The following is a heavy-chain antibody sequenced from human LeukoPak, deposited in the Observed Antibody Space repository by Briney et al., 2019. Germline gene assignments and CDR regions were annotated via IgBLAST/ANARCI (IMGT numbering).Heavy chain of an antibody. CDR1: GGSISSSSYY. J-gene: IGHJ5*02. CDR2: IYYSGST. Sequence: SETLSLTCTVSGGSISSSSYYWGWIRQPPGKGLEWIGSIYYSGSTFYNPSLQSRVALSVDTSKNHLSLKVTSVIAADTAVYYCARHYTYPGGQWLLPGCFDPWGQGTLVTVSS. D-gene: IGHD5-12*01. CDR3: ARHYTYPGGQWLLPGCFDP. V-gene: IGHV4-39*07.